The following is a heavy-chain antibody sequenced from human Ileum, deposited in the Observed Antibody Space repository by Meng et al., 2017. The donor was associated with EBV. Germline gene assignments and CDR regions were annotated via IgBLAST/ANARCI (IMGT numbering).Heavy chain of an antibody. CDR1: GVSISGNY. D-gene: IGHD1-26*01. J-gene: IGHJ4*02. CDR2: FYEGTT. V-gene: IGHV4-59*01. CDR3: AKGGQWDPLDS. Sequence: QGQLQESGPGLVKASGTMSLTCDVSGVSISGNYWSWIRQSPVKGLEWIGFFYEGTTNYNPSLKSRVTIAAGPANNQISLRLSSVTSADTAVYYCAKGGQWDPLDSWGRGILVTVSS.